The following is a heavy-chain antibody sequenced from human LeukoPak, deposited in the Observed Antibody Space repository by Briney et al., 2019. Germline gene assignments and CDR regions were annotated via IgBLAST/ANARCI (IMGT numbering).Heavy chain of an antibody. CDR2: INPNSGGT. CDR3: ATYQYDSGTYLDY. CDR1: GYTFTGYY. V-gene: IGHV1-2*02. D-gene: IGHD3-10*01. J-gene: IGHJ4*02. Sequence: ASVKVSCKASGYTFTGYYIHWVRQAPGQGLEWMGGINPNSGGTNYAQKFQGRVTMTRDTSISTAYMELSRLRSDDTAVYYCATYQYDSGTYLDYWGQGTLVTVSS.